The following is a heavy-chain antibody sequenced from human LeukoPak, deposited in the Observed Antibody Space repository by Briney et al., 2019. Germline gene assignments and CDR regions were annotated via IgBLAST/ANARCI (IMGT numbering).Heavy chain of an antibody. CDR1: GYTFTGHY. Sequence: ASVTVSFKASGYTFTGHYMHWVRQPPGQGLEWMGWINPNSGGTSYAQNFQGRVTMTSDTSINTAYMEVSRLRSDDTAVYYCAREPYPPPWYYFDYWGQGTLVTVSS. J-gene: IGHJ4*02. CDR3: AREPYPPPWYYFDY. D-gene: IGHD2-8*02. V-gene: IGHV1-2*02. CDR2: INPNSGGT.